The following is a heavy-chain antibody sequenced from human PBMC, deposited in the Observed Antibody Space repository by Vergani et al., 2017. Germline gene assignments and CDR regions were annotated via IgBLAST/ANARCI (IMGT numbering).Heavy chain of an antibody. CDR2: IYYSGST. CDR1: GSSISSYY. J-gene: IGHJ6*02. V-gene: IGHV4-59*01. CDR3: ARGRYYGSGSYYNLQDYYYYGMDV. D-gene: IGHD3-10*01. Sequence: QVQLQESGPGLVKPSETLSLTCTVSGSSISSYYWSWIRQPPGKGLEWIGYIYYSGSTNYNPSLKSRVTISVDTSKNQFSLKLSSVTAADTAVYYCARGRYYGSGSYYNLQDYYYYGMDVWGQGTTVTVSS.